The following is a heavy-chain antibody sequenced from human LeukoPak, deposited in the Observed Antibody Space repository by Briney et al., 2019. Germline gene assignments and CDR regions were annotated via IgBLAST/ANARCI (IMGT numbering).Heavy chain of an antibody. CDR1: GFTFSSYW. D-gene: IGHD4-17*01. J-gene: IGHJ4*02. CDR3: ARLYGGYGDYYSDY. V-gene: IGHV3-74*01. Sequence: PGGSLRLSCAASGFTFSSYWMHWVRQAPGKGLVWVSLINSDGSSTNYADSVKGRFTISRDNAKNTLYLQMNSLRAEDTAVYYCARLYGGYGDYYSDYWGQGTLVTVSS. CDR2: INSDGSST.